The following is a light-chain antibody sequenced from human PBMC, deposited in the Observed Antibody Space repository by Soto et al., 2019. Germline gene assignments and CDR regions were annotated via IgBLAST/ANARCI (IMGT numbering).Light chain of an antibody. Sequence: QSVLTQPASVSGSPGQSITISCTGTSSDVGGYNYVSWYQQHPGKAPKLMIYDVSNRPSGVSNRFSGSKSGNTASLTISGLQAEDEADYYCSSYTSSARVFATGTKLTVL. CDR2: DVS. J-gene: IGLJ1*01. V-gene: IGLV2-14*01. CDR3: SSYTSSARV. CDR1: SSDVGGYNY.